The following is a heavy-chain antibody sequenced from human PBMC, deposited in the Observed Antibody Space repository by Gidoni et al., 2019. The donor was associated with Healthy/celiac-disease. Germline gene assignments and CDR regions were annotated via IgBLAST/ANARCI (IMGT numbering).Heavy chain of an antibody. CDR2: SSSNGGST. CDR1: GFTFSSYA. Sequence: EVQLVESGEGLVQPGGSLRLYCAASGFTFSSYAMHWVRQAPGKGLEYVSASSSNGGSTYYADSVKGRFTISRDNSKNTLYLQMGSLRAEDMAVYYCARESEAVAGRGYFDYWGQGTLVTVSS. J-gene: IGHJ4*02. CDR3: ARESEAVAGRGYFDY. D-gene: IGHD6-19*01. V-gene: IGHV3-64*02.